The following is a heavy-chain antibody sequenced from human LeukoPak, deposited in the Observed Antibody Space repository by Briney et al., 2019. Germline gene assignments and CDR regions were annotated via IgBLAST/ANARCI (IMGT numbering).Heavy chain of an antibody. V-gene: IGHV3-11*01. D-gene: IGHD6-13*01. Sequence: PGGSLRLSCAASGFTFSDYYMSWIRQAPGKGLEWVSYISSSGSTIYYADSVKGRFTISRDNAKNSLYLQMNSLRAEDTAVYYCARVEAAAGTQWFDPWGQGTLVTVSS. CDR3: ARVEAAAGTQWFDP. CDR2: ISSSGSTI. J-gene: IGHJ5*02. CDR1: GFTFSDYY.